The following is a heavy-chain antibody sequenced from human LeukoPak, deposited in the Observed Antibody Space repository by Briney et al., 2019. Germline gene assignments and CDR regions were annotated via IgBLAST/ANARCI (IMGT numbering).Heavy chain of an antibody. V-gene: IGHV4-39*01. CDR3: ARHLGTTWFDP. Sequence: SETLSLTCTVSGVSISSSSYYWGWIRQPPGKGLEWIGSIYYSGSTYYNPSLKSRVTISVDTSKNQFSLKLSSVTAADTAVYYCARHLGTTWFDPWGQGTLVTVSS. J-gene: IGHJ5*02. D-gene: IGHD1-1*01. CDR1: GVSISSSSYY. CDR2: IYYSGST.